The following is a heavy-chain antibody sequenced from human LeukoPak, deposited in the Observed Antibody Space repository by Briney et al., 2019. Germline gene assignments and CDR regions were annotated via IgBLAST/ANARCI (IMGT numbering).Heavy chain of an antibody. CDR2: IKQDGSEK. V-gene: IGHV3-7*01. CDR3: ARDRVGYYDSSGYYYLDV. Sequence: PGGSLRLSCAASGFTFSSYWMSWVRQAPGKGLEWVANIKQDGSEKYYVDSVKGRFTISRDNAKNSLYLQMNSLRAEDTAVYYCARDRVGYYDSSGYYYLDVWGQGTTVTVSS. J-gene: IGHJ6*03. D-gene: IGHD3-22*01. CDR1: GFTFSSYW.